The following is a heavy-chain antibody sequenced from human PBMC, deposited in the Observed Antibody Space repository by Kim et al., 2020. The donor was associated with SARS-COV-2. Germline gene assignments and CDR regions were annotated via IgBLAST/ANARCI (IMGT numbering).Heavy chain of an antibody. CDR3: ARVPLY. Sequence: NHSGITNYTPSLKSRLTISVDTSKNQFSLKLSSVTAADTAVYYCARVPLYWGQGTLVTVSS. CDR2: NHSGIT. J-gene: IGHJ4*02. D-gene: IGHD2-2*01. V-gene: IGHV4-34*01.